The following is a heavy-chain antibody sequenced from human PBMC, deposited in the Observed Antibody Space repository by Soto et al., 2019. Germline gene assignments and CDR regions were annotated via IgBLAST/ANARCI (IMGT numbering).Heavy chain of an antibody. Sequence: QVQLVQSGAEVKKPGASVKVSCKASGITFSTYAIHWVRQAPGQRLEWMGWINAGNGDTRYSQKFQGRVTXTRDTSASTAYMDLSSLRSEDTALYYCARAISGYVTWGQGTLVTVSS. CDR1: GITFSTYA. CDR2: INAGNGDT. J-gene: IGHJ5*02. D-gene: IGHD5-12*01. V-gene: IGHV1-3*01. CDR3: ARAISGYVT.